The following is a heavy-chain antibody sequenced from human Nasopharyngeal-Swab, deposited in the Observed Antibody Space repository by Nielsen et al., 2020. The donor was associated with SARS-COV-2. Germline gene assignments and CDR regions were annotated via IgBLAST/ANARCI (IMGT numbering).Heavy chain of an antibody. CDR1: GFTFTSSA. Sequence: SVKVSCKASGFTFTSSAVQWVRQARGQRLEWIGWIVVGSGDTNYAQKFQERVTITRDMSTSTAYMELSSLRSEDTAVYYCAGGYCSGGSCYPPEGYWGQGTLVTVPQ. CDR2: IVVGSGDT. V-gene: IGHV1-58*01. J-gene: IGHJ4*02. D-gene: IGHD2-15*01. CDR3: AGGYCSGGSCYPPEGY.